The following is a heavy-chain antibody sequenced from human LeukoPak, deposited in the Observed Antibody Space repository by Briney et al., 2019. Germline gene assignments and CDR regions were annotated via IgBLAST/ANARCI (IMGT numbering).Heavy chain of an antibody. CDR3: ASSTMVVTPLSDHIDY. D-gene: IGHD4-23*01. Sequence: SQTLSLTCTVSGGSISSGSYYWSWIRQPAGKGLEWLGRIYTSGSTSYNPSLKSRVTISVDTSKTQFSLKLSSVTAADMAVYYCASSTMVVTPLSDHIDYWGQGTLVTVSS. J-gene: IGHJ4*02. V-gene: IGHV4-61*02. CDR2: IYTSGST. CDR1: GGSISSGSYY.